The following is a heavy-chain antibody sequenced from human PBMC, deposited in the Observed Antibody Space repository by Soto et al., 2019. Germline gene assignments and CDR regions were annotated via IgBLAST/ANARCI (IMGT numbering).Heavy chain of an antibody. CDR2: MQPSTGRT. D-gene: IGHD1-26*01. CDR3: ARGVSAGVDY. J-gene: IGHJ4*02. Sequence: SVKGSCKASGYSFTSLDINWGRQTAVQGLEWMGWMQPSTGRTGYAQKFQGRVTMTRDTSINTAYMELTTLTSDDTAFYYCARGVSAGVDYWGQGTLVTVSS. V-gene: IGHV1-8*01. CDR1: GYSFTSLD.